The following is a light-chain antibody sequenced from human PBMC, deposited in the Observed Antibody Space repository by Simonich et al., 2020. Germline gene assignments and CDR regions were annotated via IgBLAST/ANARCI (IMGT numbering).Light chain of an antibody. CDR3: CSYAGSSTWV. J-gene: IGLJ3*02. CDR2: EGS. Sequence: QSALTQPASVSGSPGQSITISCPGTSRDVGSYNLVSWYQQHPGKAPKLMISEGSKRPSGVSNRFSGSKPGNTASLTISGLQAEDEADYYCCSYAGSSTWVFGGGTKLTVL. CDR1: SRDVGSYNL. V-gene: IGLV2-23*01.